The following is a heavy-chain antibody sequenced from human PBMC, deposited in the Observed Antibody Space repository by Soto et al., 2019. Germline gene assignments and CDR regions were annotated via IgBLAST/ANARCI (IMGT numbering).Heavy chain of an antibody. J-gene: IGHJ3*02. Sequence: SVKVSCKASAGTFSSYTISWVRQAPGQGLEWIGRIIPILGIANYAQKFQGRVTITADKSTSTAYMELSSLRSEDTAVYYCARGRPNIVATINDAFDIWGQGTMVTVSS. CDR2: IIPILGIA. CDR3: ARGRPNIVATINDAFDI. D-gene: IGHD5-12*01. CDR1: AGTFSSYT. V-gene: IGHV1-69*02.